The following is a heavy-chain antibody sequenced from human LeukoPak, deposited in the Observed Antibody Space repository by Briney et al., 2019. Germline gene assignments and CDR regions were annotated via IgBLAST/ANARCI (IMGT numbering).Heavy chain of an antibody. Sequence: ASVKVSCKASGYTFTDYYMHSVQQAPGKGLEWMGRVDPEDGETIYAEKFQGRVTITADTSTDTAYMELSSLRSEDAAVYYCATGLPGGPWGQGTLVTVSS. CDR2: VDPEDGET. D-gene: IGHD3-10*01. CDR3: ATGLPGGP. V-gene: IGHV1-69-2*01. J-gene: IGHJ5*02. CDR1: GYTFTDYY.